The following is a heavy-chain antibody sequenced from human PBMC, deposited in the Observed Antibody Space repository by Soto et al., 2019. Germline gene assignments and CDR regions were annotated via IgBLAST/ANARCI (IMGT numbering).Heavy chain of an antibody. CDR3: ARDRFLYYYDSSGYPYYFDY. Sequence: SQTLSLTCAISGDSVSSNSAAWNWIRQSPSRGLEWLGRTYHRSKWYNDYAVSVKSRITINPDTSKNQFSLQLNSVTPEDTAVYYCARDRFLYYYDSSGYPYYFDYWGQGTLVTVSS. CDR2: TYHRSKWYN. D-gene: IGHD3-22*01. J-gene: IGHJ4*02. CDR1: GDSVSSNSAA. V-gene: IGHV6-1*01.